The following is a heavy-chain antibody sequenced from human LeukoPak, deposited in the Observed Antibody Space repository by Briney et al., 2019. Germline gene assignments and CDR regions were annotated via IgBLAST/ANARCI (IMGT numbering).Heavy chain of an antibody. V-gene: IGHV1-24*01. CDR2: FDPEDGET. J-gene: IGHJ4*02. CDR3: ATVGTLVLRYFDWSSPQEYFDY. Sequence: ASVKVSCKVSGYTLTELSMHWVRQAPGKGLEWMGGFDPEDGETIYEQKFQGRVTMTEDTSTDTAYMELSSLRSEDTAVYYCATVGTLVLRYFDWSSPQEYFDYWGQGTLVTVSS. CDR1: GYTLTELS. D-gene: IGHD3-9*01.